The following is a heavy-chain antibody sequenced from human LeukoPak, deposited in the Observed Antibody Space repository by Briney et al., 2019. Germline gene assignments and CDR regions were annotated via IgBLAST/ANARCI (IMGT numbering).Heavy chain of an antibody. V-gene: IGHV3-74*01. J-gene: IGHJ6*02. CDR3: ARAGYYYYGMDV. Sequence: GGSLRLSCAASGLTFSSSWMHWVRQAPGKGLVWVSGIHSDGSRTTYADSAKGRFTISRDNAKNTLYLQMNSLRVEDTAVYYCARAGYYYYGMDVWGQGTTVTVSS. CDR2: IHSDGSRT. CDR1: GLTFSSSW.